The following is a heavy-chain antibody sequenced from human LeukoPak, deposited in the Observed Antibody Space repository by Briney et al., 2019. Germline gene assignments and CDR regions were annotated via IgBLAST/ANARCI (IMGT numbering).Heavy chain of an antibody. J-gene: IGHJ4*02. CDR1: GFTFSSYA. Sequence: GGSLRLSCAASGFTFSSYAMSWVRQAPGKGLEWVSAISGSGGSTYYADSVKGRFTISRDNSKNTLYLQMNSLRAEDTAVYYSAKDGFAIFGVGFDYWGQGTLVTVSS. V-gene: IGHV3-23*01. CDR3: AKDGFAIFGVGFDY. D-gene: IGHD3-3*01. CDR2: ISGSGGST.